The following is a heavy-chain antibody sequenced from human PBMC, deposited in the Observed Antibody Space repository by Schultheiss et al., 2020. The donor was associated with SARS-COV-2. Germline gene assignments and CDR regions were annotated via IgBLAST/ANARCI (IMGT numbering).Heavy chain of an antibody. D-gene: IGHD6-25*01. CDR2: IYYSGST. J-gene: IGHJ5*02. Sequence: SETLSLTCAIYGGSFGDQYWSWIRQSPGKGLEWIGSIYYSGSTYYNPSLKSRVTISVDTSKNQFSLKLSSVTAADTAVYYCARAGSSVEPGWFNPWGQGTLVTVSS. CDR3: ARAGSSVEPGWFNP. CDR1: GGSFGDQY. V-gene: IGHV4-34*01.